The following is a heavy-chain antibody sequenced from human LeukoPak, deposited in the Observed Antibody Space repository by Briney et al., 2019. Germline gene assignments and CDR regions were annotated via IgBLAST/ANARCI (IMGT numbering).Heavy chain of an antibody. CDR2: ISSGSTYI. J-gene: IGHJ4*02. D-gene: IGHD1-14*01. CDR3: VTANHASFDY. Sequence: GGSLRLSCAASGFSFSTYYVNWVRQAPGKGRECGACISSGSTYIFYTDSVRGRFAVSRDNAKNSLYLQMMRLRAHDTRVCFCVTANHASFDYCGRGSLVTV. V-gene: IGHV3-21*01. CDR1: GFSFSTYY.